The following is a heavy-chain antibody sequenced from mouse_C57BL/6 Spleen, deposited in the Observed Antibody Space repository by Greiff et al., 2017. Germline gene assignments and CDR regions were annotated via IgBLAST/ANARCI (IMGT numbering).Heavy chain of an antibody. V-gene: IGHV1-55*01. CDR2: IYPGSGST. CDR3: ARRRTVVDAMDY. J-gene: IGHJ4*01. Sequence: VQLQQPGAELVKPGASVKMSCKASGYTFTSYWITWVKQRPGQGLEWIGDIYPGSGSTNYNEKFKSKATLTVDTSSSTADMQLSSLTSEDSAVYYCARRRTVVDAMDYWGQGTSVTVSS. CDR1: GYTFTSYW. D-gene: IGHD1-1*01.